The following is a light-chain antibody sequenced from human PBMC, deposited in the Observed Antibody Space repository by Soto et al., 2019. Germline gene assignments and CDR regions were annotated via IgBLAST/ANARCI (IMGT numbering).Light chain of an antibody. CDR3: SSLTTSFTYV. Sequence: QSALAQPASVSGSPGQLVAISCTGTSSDVGAYNYISRYQQQPGKAPKLLLSEVSNRPSGVSERFSGSKSGNTASLTISGLQAEDEADYYCSSLTTSFTYVFDTGTKVTVL. CDR2: EVS. J-gene: IGLJ1*01. V-gene: IGLV2-14*01. CDR1: SSDVGAYNY.